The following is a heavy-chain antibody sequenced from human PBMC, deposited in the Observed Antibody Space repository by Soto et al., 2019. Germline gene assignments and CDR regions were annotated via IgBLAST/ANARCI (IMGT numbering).Heavy chain of an antibody. CDR1: KFTFTNYV. CDR2: ISSGGRT. CDR3: AKGGGSGTYRVDS. J-gene: IGHJ4*02. Sequence: EVQLLESGGGLVQPGGSLRLSCAASKFTFTNYVLSWVRRAPGKGLEWVSAISSGGRTYYADSVKGRFTVSRDNSNNTLYLQMSNLTADDTAVYYCAKGGGSGTYRVDSWGQGTLVTVS. V-gene: IGHV3-23*01. D-gene: IGHD3-10*01.